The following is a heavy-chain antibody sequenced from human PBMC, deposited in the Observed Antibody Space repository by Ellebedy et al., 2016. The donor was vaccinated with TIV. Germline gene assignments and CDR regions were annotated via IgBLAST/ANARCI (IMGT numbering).Heavy chain of an antibody. V-gene: IGHV1-18*04. CDR2: ISAYNGNT. CDR3: ARVNPWGYGSGISNNWFDP. Sequence: ASVKVSCKASGYTFTSYGISWVRQAPGQGLEWMGWISAYNGNTNYAQKLQGRVTMTTDTSTSTAYMELRSLRSDDTAVYYCARVNPWGYGSGISNNWFDPWGQGTLVTVSS. CDR1: GYTFTSYG. J-gene: IGHJ5*02. D-gene: IGHD3-10*01.